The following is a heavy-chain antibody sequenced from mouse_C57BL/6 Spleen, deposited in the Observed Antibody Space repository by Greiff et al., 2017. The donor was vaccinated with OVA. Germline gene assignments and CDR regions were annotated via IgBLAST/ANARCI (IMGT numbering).Heavy chain of an antibody. Sequence: QVHVKQPGAELVKPGASVKMSCKASGYTFTSYWITWVKQRPGQGLEWIGDIYPGSGSTNYNEKFKSKATLTVDKSSSPAYMQLSSHTSEDSSVYYCARRDDDDGEAYWGQGTLVTVSA. CDR1: GYTFTSYW. CDR2: IYPGSGST. J-gene: IGHJ3*01. CDR3: ARRDDDDGEAY. D-gene: IGHD2-4*01. V-gene: IGHV1-55*01.